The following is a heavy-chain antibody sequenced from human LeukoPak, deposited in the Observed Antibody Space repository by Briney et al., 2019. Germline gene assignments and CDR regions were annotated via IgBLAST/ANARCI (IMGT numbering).Heavy chain of an antibody. V-gene: IGHV4-61*02. CDR2: IYTSGST. Sequence: SQTLSLTCTVSGGSISSGSYYWSWIRQPAGKGLEWIGRIYTSGSTNYNPSLKSRVTISVDTSKNQFSLKLSSVTAADTAVYYCAREGKGSNWPDGAFDIWGQGTTVIVSS. CDR1: GGSISSGSYY. J-gene: IGHJ3*02. D-gene: IGHD6-13*01. CDR3: AREGKGSNWPDGAFDI.